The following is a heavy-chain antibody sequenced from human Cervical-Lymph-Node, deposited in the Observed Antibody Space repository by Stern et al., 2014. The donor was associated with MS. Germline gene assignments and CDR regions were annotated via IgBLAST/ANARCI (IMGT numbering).Heavy chain of an antibody. Sequence: VQLVVSGGGVVQPGRSLTLSCAASGFTLSNSGLHWVRQAPGKGLEWVVGMSFGGGNKKYGESGKGRFSISRDRANNTLFLQMNSLRPEDTAVYYCMGVGDAMHVWGQGTTVIVSS. CDR3: MGVGDAMHV. J-gene: IGHJ6*02. CDR1: GFTLSNSG. CDR2: MSFGGGNK. V-gene: IGHV3-30*03.